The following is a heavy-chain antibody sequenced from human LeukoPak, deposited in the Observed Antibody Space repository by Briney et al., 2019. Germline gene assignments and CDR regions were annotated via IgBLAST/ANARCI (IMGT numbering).Heavy chain of an antibody. CDR1: RYNFTSYS. CDR3: ARNRCSGGSCYSGIYYFDY. CDR2: IYPGDSDT. V-gene: IGHV5-51*01. D-gene: IGHD2-15*01. J-gene: IGHJ4*02. Sequence: AESLKISCNSSRYNFTSYSIGWVRQMPGKGLEWMGIIYPGDSDTRYSPSFQGQVTISADKSISTAYLQWSSLKASDTAMYYCARNRCSGGSCYSGIYYFDYWGQGTLVIVSS.